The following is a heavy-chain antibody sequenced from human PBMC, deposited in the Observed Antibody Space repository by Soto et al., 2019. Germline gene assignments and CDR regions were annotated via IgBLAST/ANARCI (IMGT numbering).Heavy chain of an antibody. D-gene: IGHD3-3*01. J-gene: IGHJ6*03. Sequence: QVQLVQSGAEVKKPGASVKVSCKASGYTFTSYAMHWVRQAPGQRLEWMGWINAGNGNTKYSQKFQGRVTITRDTSASTAYMELISLRSEDTAVYYCASVVSRGGYYRPYYYYYMDVWGKGTTVTVSS. CDR3: ASVVSRGGYYRPYYYYYMDV. CDR2: INAGNGNT. V-gene: IGHV1-3*01. CDR1: GYTFTSYA.